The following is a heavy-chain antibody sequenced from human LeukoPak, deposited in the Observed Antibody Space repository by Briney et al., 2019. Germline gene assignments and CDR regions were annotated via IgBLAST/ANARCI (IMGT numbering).Heavy chain of an antibody. Sequence: PSETLSLTCAVSGGSISSSNWWSWVRQPPGKGLEWIGEIYHSGSTNYNPSLKSRVTISVDKSKNQFSLKLSSVTAADTAVYYCARDQAVAGNWFDPWGQGTLVTVSS. CDR2: IYHSGST. CDR1: GGSISSSNW. CDR3: ARDQAVAGNWFDP. V-gene: IGHV4-4*02. J-gene: IGHJ5*02. D-gene: IGHD6-19*01.